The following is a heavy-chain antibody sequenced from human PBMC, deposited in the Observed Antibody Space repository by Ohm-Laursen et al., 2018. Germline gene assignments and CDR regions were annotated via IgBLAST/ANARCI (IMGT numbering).Heavy chain of an antibody. CDR2: ISSSGSTI. V-gene: IGHV3-48*03. D-gene: IGHD3-22*01. J-gene: IGHJ4*02. Sequence: SLRLSCAASGFTFSSCEMNWVRQAPGEGLEWVSYISSSGSTIHYADPVKGRFSISRHNAKNSLYLQMNNLRPEDTAFYYCAKDGRQYDSTGYYYGYFECWGQGTLVTVSS. CDR1: GFTFSSCE. CDR3: AKDGRQYDSTGYYYGYFEC.